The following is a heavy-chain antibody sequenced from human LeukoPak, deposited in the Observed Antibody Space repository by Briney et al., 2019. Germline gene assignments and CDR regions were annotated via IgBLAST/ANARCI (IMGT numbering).Heavy chain of an antibody. D-gene: IGHD5-18*01. J-gene: IGHJ2*01. V-gene: IGHV3-48*03. Sequence: GGSLRLSCVASGFILSTSEMNWVRQAPGRGLEWVSFIASDGTIYYADSVKGRFTLSRDNAKNSLYLQMNSLRAEDTAVYYCAKDTASSWWYFDLWGRGTLVTVSS. CDR2: IASDGTI. CDR1: GFILSTSE. CDR3: AKDTASSWWYFDL.